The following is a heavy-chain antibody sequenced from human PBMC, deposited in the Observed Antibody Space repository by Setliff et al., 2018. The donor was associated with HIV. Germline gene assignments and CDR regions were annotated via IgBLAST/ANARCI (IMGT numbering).Heavy chain of an antibody. CDR2: IIPIFGTA. D-gene: IGHD2-2*01. Sequence: GASVKVSCKASGGTFSSYAISWVRQAPGQGLEWMGGIIPIFGTANYAQKFQGRVTITTDESTSTAYMELSSLRSEDTAVYYCASSGTLGRYCSSTSCRGRAFDIWGQGTMVTVSS. V-gene: IGHV1-69*05. J-gene: IGHJ3*02. CDR1: GGTFSSYA. CDR3: ASSGTLGRYCSSTSCRGRAFDI.